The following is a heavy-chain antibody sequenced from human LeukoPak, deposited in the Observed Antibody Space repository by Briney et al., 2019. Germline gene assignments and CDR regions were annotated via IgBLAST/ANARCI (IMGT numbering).Heavy chain of an antibody. Sequence: SETLSLTCTVSGGSIRSYYWSWIRQPAGKGLEWIGRIYGSGTITYNLSLKSRVSMSVDTSRNQFSLNLRYVTAADTAVYYCARDSGTTGEVKFDPWGQGALVTVSS. CDR3: ARDSGTTGEVKFDP. V-gene: IGHV4-4*07. CDR2: IYGSGTI. J-gene: IGHJ5*02. D-gene: IGHD3-10*01. CDR1: GGSIRSYY.